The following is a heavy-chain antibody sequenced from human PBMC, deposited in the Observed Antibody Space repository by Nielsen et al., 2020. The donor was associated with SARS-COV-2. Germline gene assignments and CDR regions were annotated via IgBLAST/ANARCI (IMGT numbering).Heavy chain of an antibody. Sequence: GGSLRLSCAASGFTFSSYGMHWVRQAPGKGLEWVAVISYDGSNKYYADSVKGRFTISRDNSKNTLYLQMNSLRAEDTALYYCAKDNSSSWYDGWFDPWGQGTLVTVSS. V-gene: IGHV3-30*18. CDR3: AKDNSSSWYDGWFDP. J-gene: IGHJ5*02. CDR1: GFTFSSYG. D-gene: IGHD6-13*01. CDR2: ISYDGSNK.